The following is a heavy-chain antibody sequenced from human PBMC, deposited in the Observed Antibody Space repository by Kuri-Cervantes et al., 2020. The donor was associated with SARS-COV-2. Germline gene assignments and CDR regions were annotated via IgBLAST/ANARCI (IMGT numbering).Heavy chain of an antibody. CDR1: GGTFSRYA. CDR3: ARSRLTGYYYYGMDV. J-gene: IGHJ6*02. Sequence: SVNVSCKASGGTFSRYALNWVRQAPGQGLEWMGGIIPIFATSNYAQKFQGRVTITADESTSTAYMELSSLRSEYTAVYYCARSRLTGYYYYGMDVWGQGTTVTVSS. D-gene: IGHD2-8*01. V-gene: IGHV1-69*13. CDR2: IIPIFATS.